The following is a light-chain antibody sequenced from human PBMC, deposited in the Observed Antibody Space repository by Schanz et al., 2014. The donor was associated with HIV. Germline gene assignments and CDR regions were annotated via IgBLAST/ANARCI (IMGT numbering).Light chain of an antibody. CDR2: DNN. J-gene: IGLJ2*01. V-gene: IGLV1-51*01. CDR3: GTWDSSLSAGYVI. Sequence: QSVLTQPPSMSAAPGQKVTISCSGSTSNIGKNYVSWYQQFPGTAPKVLIYDNNKRPSGVPGRFSGSKSGTSATLDITALQTGDEADYYCGTWDSSLSAGYVIFGGGTKLTVL. CDR1: TSNIGKNY.